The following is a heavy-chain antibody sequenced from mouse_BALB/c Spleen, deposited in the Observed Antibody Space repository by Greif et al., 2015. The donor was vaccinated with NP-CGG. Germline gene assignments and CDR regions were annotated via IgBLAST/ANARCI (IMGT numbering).Heavy chain of an antibody. J-gene: IGHJ2*01. D-gene: IGHD6-2*01. Sequence: EVKLQESGGGLVQPGGSRKLSCAASGFTFSSFGMHWVRQAPEKGLEWVAYISSGSSTIYYADTVKGRFTISRDNPKNTLFLQMTSRRSEDTAMYYCARWGSKSYFDYWGQGTTLTVSS. CDR2: ISSGSSTI. V-gene: IGHV5-17*02. CDR1: GFTFSSFG. CDR3: ARWGSKSYFDY.